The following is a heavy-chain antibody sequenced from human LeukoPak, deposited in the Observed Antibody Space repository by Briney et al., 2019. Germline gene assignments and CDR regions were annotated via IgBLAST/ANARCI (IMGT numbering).Heavy chain of an antibody. CDR3: IEATQVIVATIWFDP. D-gene: IGHD5-12*01. Sequence: GGSLRLSCAASGFTFTYAWMNWVRQAPGKGLEWVGRIKDNGVGGTTAYAAPVKGRFTISRDDSKNTLYLQMNSLKIEDTAVYYCIEATQVIVATIWFDPWGQGTPVIVSS. J-gene: IGHJ5*02. CDR1: GFTFTYAW. V-gene: IGHV3-15*01. CDR2: IKDNGVGGTT.